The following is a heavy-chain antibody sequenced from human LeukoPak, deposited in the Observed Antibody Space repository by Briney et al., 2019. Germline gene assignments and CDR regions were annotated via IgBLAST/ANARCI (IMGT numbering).Heavy chain of an antibody. D-gene: IGHD2-15*01. CDR3: GRGITTATRHVDS. Sequence: GGSLRLSCAASGFTFSGYWMHWVRHAPGKGVGWGSHINTDGSSATYADAVKGGFTISRDNAKNTLYLQMNSLRAEDTAVYYCGRGITTATRHVDSWGKGTLVTVSS. CDR2: INTDGSSA. V-gene: IGHV3-74*01. J-gene: IGHJ4*02. CDR1: GFTFSGYW.